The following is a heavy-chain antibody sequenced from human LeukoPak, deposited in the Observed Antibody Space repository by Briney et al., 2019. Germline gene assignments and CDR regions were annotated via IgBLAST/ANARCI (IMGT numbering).Heavy chain of an antibody. V-gene: IGHV4-34*01. CDR1: GGSFSGYY. D-gene: IGHD1-26*01. Sequence: LETLSLTCAVNGGSFSGYYWSWIRQPPGKGLKWIGEINHSGSTNYNPSLKSRVTISVDTSKNQFSLKLSSVTAADTAVYYCARAVVGATRLFDYWGQGTLVTVSS. J-gene: IGHJ4*02. CDR2: INHSGST. CDR3: ARAVVGATRLFDY.